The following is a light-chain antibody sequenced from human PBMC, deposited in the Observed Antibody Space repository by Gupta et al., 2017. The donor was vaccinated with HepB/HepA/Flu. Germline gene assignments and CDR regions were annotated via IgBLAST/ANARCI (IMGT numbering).Light chain of an antibody. J-gene: IGLJ1*01. V-gene: IGLV3-19*01. CDR3: KSRDNSGNHHYI. Sequence: SSELTQDPAVSVALGQTITITCQGDSLRGDSASWYQQKPGQAPILITYGKDDRPSGIPGRFSGSTSGDTASLTITGAQAEDEADYYCKSRDNSGNHHYIFGPGTKVTVL. CDR2: GKD. CDR1: SLRGDS.